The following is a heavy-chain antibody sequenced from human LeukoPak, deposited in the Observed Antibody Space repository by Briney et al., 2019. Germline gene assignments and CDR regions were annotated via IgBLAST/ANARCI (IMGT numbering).Heavy chain of an antibody. CDR3: ATRSGDFWSGFVN. D-gene: IGHD3-3*01. CDR2: FDPEEAKM. Sequence: GASVKVSCKVSGNSLSELSIQWVRQTPGKGLECMGGFDPEEAKMVYAQNFQGRVTMTEDTSTQTAYMELSGLRSDDTAVYYCATRSGDFWSGFVNWGQGTLDSVSS. CDR1: GNSLSELS. J-gene: IGHJ4*02. V-gene: IGHV1-24*01.